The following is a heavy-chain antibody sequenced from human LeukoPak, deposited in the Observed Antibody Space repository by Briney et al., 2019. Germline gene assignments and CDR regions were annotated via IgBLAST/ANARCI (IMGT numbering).Heavy chain of an antibody. J-gene: IGHJ6*03. V-gene: IGHV3-43*02. CDR1: VFIFHDYA. Sequence: GGSLRLSCASCVFIFHDYAMHGLRPPPGKDLEGVSLISGEGGSKHFVDSLKGRFTIPRDNSNNSLYLEMNSLRTEDTALYYCAKDVAVTMVRGVEYMDVWGKGTTVTVSS. CDR2: ISGEGGSK. CDR3: AKDVAVTMVRGVEYMDV. D-gene: IGHD3-10*01.